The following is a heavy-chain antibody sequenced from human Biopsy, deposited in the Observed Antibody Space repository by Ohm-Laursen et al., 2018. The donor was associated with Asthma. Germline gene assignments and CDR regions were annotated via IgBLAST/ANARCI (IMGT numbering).Heavy chain of an antibody. V-gene: IGHV3-30-3*01. D-gene: IGHD3-22*01. J-gene: IGHJ4*02. Sequence: SLRLSCAASGFTFRSYAMHWVRQAPGKGLEWVAVGGSYYDGGLKYYADSVNGRFTVSRDNAKNSLLLQMNSLRAEDTAVYYCARDIGMFYFDSRGYLRGFDYWGQGSLVTVSS. CDR3: ARDIGMFYFDSRGYLRGFDY. CDR1: GFTFRSYA. CDR2: GGSYYDGGLK.